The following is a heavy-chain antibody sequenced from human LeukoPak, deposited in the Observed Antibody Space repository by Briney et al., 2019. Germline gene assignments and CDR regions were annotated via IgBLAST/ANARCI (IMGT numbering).Heavy chain of an antibody. V-gene: IGHV3-9*03. CDR2: ISWNSGSI. D-gene: IGHD6-13*01. CDR3: AKDSGIAAAGTGEYFQH. CDR1: GFTFDDYA. J-gene: IGHJ1*01. Sequence: AGGSLRLSCAASGFTFDDYAMHWVRQAPGKGLEWVSGISWNSGSIGYADSVKGRFTSSRDNAKNSLYLQMNSLRAEDMALYYCAKDSGIAAAGTGEYFQHWGQGTLVTVSS.